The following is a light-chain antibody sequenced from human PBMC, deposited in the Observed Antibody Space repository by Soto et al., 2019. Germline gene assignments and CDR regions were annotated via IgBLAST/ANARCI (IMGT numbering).Light chain of an antibody. CDR2: EVS. J-gene: IGLJ1*01. V-gene: IGLV2-8*01. CDR1: NSDVGAYNY. Sequence: QSVLTQPPSASGSPGQSVTISCTGTNSDVGAYNYVSCYQQHPGKAPKLMISEVSKRPSGVPDRFSGSKSGNTASLTVSGLQAEDEADYYCSSYAGTNHPYVFGTGTKVTVL. CDR3: SSYAGTNHPYV.